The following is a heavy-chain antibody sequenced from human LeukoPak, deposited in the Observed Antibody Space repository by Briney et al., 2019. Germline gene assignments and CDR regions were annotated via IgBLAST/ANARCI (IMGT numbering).Heavy chain of an antibody. V-gene: IGHV3-49*04. CDR3: TRAPHPRCSSSGCYLDY. CDR2: IQAKAYGGAT. Sequence: GRSLRLSCSTSGFAFGDYAMSWVRQAPGKGLEWVGFIQAKAYGGATKYAASVNGRFSISRDDSQSIANLQMNDLKTEDTAVYYCTRAPHPRCSSSGCYLDYWGQGTLVTVSS. CDR1: GFAFGDYA. J-gene: IGHJ4*02. D-gene: IGHD2-2*01.